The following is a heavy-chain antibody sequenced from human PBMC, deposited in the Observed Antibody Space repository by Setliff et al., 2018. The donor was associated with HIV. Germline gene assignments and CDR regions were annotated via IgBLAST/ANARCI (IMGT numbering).Heavy chain of an antibody. CDR1: GGSISSYL. CDR2: IYHYGSP. J-gene: IGHJ4*02. Sequence: KTSETLSLTCTVSGGSISSYLWTWIRQSPEKGLEWIGYIYHYGSPNYNPSLQSRVTLSVDTSKNQFSLTLTSVTAADTAVYYCARGGRSDGYHIASWGQGILVTVSS. CDR3: ARGGRSDGYHIAS. V-gene: IGHV4-59*01. D-gene: IGHD2-15*01.